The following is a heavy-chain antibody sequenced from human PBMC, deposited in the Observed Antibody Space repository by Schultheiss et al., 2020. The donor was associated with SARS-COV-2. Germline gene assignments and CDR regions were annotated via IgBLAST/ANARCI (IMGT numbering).Heavy chain of an antibody. J-gene: IGHJ6*03. V-gene: IGHV4-4*02. CDR3: ARVLSGSPFYDYYMDV. CDR2: INHSGST. D-gene: IGHD1-26*01. Sequence: SETLSLTCTVSGGSISSSDWWSWVRQPPGKGLEWIGEINHSGSTNYNPSLKSRVTISVDTSKNQFSLKLSSVTAADTAVYYCARVLSGSPFYDYYMDVWGKGTTVTVSS. CDR1: GGSISSSDW.